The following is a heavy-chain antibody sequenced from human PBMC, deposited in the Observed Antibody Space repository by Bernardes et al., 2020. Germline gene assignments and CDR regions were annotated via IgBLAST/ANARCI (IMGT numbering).Heavy chain of an antibody. CDR2: ISGSGGST. Sequence: GGSLRLSCAASGFTFSSYAMSWVRQAPGKGLEWVSAISGSGGSTYYADSVKGRFTISRDNSKNTLYLQMNSLRAEDTAVYYCAKDMGGLGSYYLPFDYWGQGTLVTVSS. J-gene: IGHJ4*02. V-gene: IGHV3-23*01. CDR3: AKDMGGLGSYYLPFDY. CDR1: GFTFSSYA. D-gene: IGHD3-10*01.